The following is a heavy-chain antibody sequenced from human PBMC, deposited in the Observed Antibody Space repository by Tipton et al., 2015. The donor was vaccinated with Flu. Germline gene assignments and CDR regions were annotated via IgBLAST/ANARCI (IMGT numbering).Heavy chain of an antibody. Sequence: QLVQSGGGLIQRGGSLRLSCAVSGFTVSSNYMTWVRQAPGKGLEWVSVIYSGGSTFYADSVKGRFTISRDNSKNTLYLQMNSLRAEDTAVYYCARGRGYCMTTTCLHPFDFWGQGTLVTVSS. CDR2: IYSGGST. V-gene: IGHV3-53*01. D-gene: IGHD2-2*01. CDR3: ARGRGYCMTTTCLHPFDF. CDR1: GFTVSSNY. J-gene: IGHJ4*02.